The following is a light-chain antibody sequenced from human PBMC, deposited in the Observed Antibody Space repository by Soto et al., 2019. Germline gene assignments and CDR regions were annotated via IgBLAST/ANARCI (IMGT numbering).Light chain of an antibody. J-gene: IGKJ4*01. CDR3: QQYRVWHLT. V-gene: IGKV3D-15*01. CDR2: GAS. Sequence: EIVLTQSPATLSVSPGERAALSCRASQSVSNNLAWYQQKPGQPPRLLIFGASTRATGIPARVSGSGSEAEFALTVSTLQSEDFEVYYCQQYRVWHLTVGGGVKVDSK. CDR1: QSVSNN.